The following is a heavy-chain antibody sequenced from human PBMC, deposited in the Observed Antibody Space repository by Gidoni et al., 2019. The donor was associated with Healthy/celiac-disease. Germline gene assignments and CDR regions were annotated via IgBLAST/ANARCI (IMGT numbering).Heavy chain of an antibody. V-gene: IGHV3-7*04. CDR1: GSTFSSYW. Sequence: EVQLVESGGGLVQPGGSLRLSCAASGSTFSSYWMSWVRQAPGKGLEWVANIKQDGSEKYYLDSVKGRFTISRDNAKNSLYLQMNSLRAEDTAVYYCARGGDVVLLWFGELSAFDYWGQGTLVTVSS. CDR2: IKQDGSEK. CDR3: ARGGDVVLLWFGELSAFDY. J-gene: IGHJ4*02. D-gene: IGHD3-10*01.